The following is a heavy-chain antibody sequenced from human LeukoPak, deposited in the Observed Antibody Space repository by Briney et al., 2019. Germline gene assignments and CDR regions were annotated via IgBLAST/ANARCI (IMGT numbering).Heavy chain of an antibody. CDR2: INHSGST. V-gene: IGHV4-34*01. CDR1: GGSFSGYY. Sequence: SETLSLTCAVYGGSFSGYYWSWIRQPPGKGLEWIGEINHSGSTNYNPSLKSRVTISVDTSKNQFSPKLSSVTAADTAVYYCARRGRYSSPTGWFDPWGQGTLVTVSS. CDR3: ARRGRYSSPTGWFDP. J-gene: IGHJ5*02. D-gene: IGHD6-13*01.